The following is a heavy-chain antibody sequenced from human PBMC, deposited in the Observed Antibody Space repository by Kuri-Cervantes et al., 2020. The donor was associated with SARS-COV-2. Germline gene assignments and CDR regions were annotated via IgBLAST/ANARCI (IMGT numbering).Heavy chain of an antibody. CDR2: ISGSGGST. CDR3: AKDAGYSSSWYVGGSIWFDP. J-gene: IGHJ5*02. CDR1: GFTFSSYA. Sequence: GESLKTSCAASGFTFSSYAMSWVRQAPGKGLEWVSAISGSGGSTYYADSVKGRFTISRDNSKNTLYLQMNSLRAEDTAVYYCAKDAGYSSSWYVGGSIWFDPWGQGTLVTVSS. D-gene: IGHD6-13*01. V-gene: IGHV3-23*01.